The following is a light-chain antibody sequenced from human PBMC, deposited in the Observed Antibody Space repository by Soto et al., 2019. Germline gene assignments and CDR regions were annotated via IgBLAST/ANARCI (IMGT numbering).Light chain of an antibody. CDR2: ENN. V-gene: IGLV6-57*04. Sequence: NFMLTQPHSVSESPGKTLSISCTRSSGSIAYNYVQWYQQRPGSAPTTVIYENNQRLSGVPDRFSGSTDGSSNSASLTISGLQTEDEADYYCQSYDSDFVVFGGGTKLTVL. J-gene: IGLJ2*01. CDR1: SGSIAYNY. CDR3: QSYDSDFVV.